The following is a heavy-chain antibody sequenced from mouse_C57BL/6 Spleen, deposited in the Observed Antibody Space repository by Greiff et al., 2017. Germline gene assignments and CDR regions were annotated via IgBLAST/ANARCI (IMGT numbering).Heavy chain of an antibody. D-gene: IGHD2-1*01. CDR3: AREGYGNSYAMDY. Sequence: VKLQESGPELVKPGASVKISCKASGYAFSSSWMNWVKQRPGKGLEWIGRIYPGDGDTNYNGKFKGKATLTADKSSSTAYMQLSSLTSEDSAVYVCAREGYGNSYAMDYWGQGTSVTVSS. V-gene: IGHV1-82*01. CDR1: GYAFSSSW. CDR2: IYPGDGDT. J-gene: IGHJ4*01.